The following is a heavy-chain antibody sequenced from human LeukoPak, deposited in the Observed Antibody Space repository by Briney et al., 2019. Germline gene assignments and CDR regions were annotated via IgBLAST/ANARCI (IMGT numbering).Heavy chain of an antibody. D-gene: IGHD1-7*01. CDR1: GFTFSSYG. V-gene: IGHV3-7*01. CDR2: IKQDGSEK. J-gene: IGHJ6*03. CDR3: AKRGDWNSRYSYYYYMDV. Sequence: PGGSLRLSCAASGFTFSSYGMHWVRQAPGKGLEWVANIKQDGSEKYYVDSVKGRFTISRDNAKNSLYLQMNSLRAEDTAVYYCAKRGDWNSRYSYYYYMDVWGKGTTVTVSS.